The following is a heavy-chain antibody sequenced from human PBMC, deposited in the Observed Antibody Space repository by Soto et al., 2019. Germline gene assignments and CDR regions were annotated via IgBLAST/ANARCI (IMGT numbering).Heavy chain of an antibody. CDR3: ARDVDYGGNLGLVDY. CDR1: GYTFTSYG. V-gene: IGHV1-18*01. J-gene: IGHJ4*02. D-gene: IGHD4-17*01. Sequence: QVQLVQSGAEVKKPGASVKVSCKASGYTFTSYGISWVRQAPGQGLEWMGWISAYNGNTNYAQKLQGRVTMTTDTATSPAYREHRSLRPDDTAVDYCARDVDYGGNLGLVDYWGQGTLVTVCS. CDR2: ISAYNGNT.